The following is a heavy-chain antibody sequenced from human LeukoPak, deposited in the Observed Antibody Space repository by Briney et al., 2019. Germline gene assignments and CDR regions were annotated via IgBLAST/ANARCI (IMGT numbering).Heavy chain of an antibody. V-gene: IGHV1-2*02. CDR1: GYTFTGYY. J-gene: IGHJ6*03. CDR3: ARDLGQELRSLCYYYRDV. D-gene: IGHD4-11*01. Sequence: ASVKVSCKASGYTFTGYYIYWVRQAPGQGLEWMGWINPNSGGTNYAQKFQGRVTMTRDTSISTAYMELSRLRSDDTAVYYCARDLGQELRSLCYYYRDVWGKGPGVTVSS. CDR2: INPNSGGT.